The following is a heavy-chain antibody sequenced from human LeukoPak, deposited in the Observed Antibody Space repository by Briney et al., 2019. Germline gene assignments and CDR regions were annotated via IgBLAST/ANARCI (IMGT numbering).Heavy chain of an antibody. D-gene: IGHD5-24*01. J-gene: IGHJ4*02. CDR2: IDPNSGNT. V-gene: IGHV1-2*02. Sequence: ASVKVFCKASGYTFTGYYMHRVRQAPGQGLEGMGWIDPNSGNTNYAQKFQGRVTMTRDKSISATYMELSRLRSDDTAVYYCARPPGRDGYNRYDHWGQGTLVTVSS. CDR1: GYTFTGYY. CDR3: ARPPGRDGYNRYDH.